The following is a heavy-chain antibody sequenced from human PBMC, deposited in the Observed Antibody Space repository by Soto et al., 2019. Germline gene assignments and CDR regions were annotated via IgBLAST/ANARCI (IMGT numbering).Heavy chain of an antibody. Sequence: SVKVSCKASGGTFSSYAISWVRQAPGQGLEWMGGIIPIFGTANYAQKFQGRVTITADKSTSTAYMELSSLRSEDTAVYYCARSRGVRARDYAPNWFDPWGQGTLVTVSS. CDR2: IIPIFGTA. J-gene: IGHJ5*02. CDR1: GGTFSSYA. D-gene: IGHD4-17*01. V-gene: IGHV1-69*06. CDR3: ARSRGVRARDYAPNWFDP.